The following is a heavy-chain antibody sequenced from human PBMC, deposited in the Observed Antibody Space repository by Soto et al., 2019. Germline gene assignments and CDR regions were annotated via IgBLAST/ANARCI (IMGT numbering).Heavy chain of an antibody. CDR2: IYHSGNT. Sequence: SETLSLTCTVSGGSIISSNYYWGWIRQPPGKGLEWVGDIYHSGNTNHNPSLKSRVTISVDKSKNQFSLKLSSVTAADTAVYYCARSIAAAGTDYFDYWGQGTLVTVSS. V-gene: IGHV4-39*07. J-gene: IGHJ4*02. D-gene: IGHD6-13*01. CDR1: GGSIISSNYY. CDR3: ARSIAAAGTDYFDY.